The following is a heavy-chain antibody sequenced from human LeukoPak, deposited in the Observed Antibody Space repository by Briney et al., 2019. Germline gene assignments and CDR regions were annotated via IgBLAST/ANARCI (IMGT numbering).Heavy chain of an antibody. Sequence: PSETLSLTCTVSGGSISSYYWSWIRQPPGKGLEWIGYIYYSGSTNYNPSLKSRVTISVDTSKNQFSLKLSSVTAADTAVYYCARALNGYKNGGYYFDYWGQGTLVTVSS. CDR3: ARALNGYKNGGYYFDY. D-gene: IGHD1-1*01. V-gene: IGHV4-59*01. CDR2: IYYSGST. J-gene: IGHJ4*02. CDR1: GGSISSYY.